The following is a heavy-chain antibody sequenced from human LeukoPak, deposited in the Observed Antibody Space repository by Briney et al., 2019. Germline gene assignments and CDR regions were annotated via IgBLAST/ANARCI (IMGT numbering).Heavy chain of an antibody. CDR1: GGSISSGGYY. CDR2: ISTSGST. J-gene: IGHJ5*02. CDR3: ARLMVRVRTADWFDP. D-gene: IGHD3-10*01. V-gene: IGHV4-61*09. Sequence: SQTLSLTCTVSGGSISSGGYYWSWIRQPPGKGLEWIGYISTSGSTNYNPSLKSRVTISVDTSKNQFSLKLSSVTAADTALYYCARLMVRVRTADWFDPWGQGTLVTVSS.